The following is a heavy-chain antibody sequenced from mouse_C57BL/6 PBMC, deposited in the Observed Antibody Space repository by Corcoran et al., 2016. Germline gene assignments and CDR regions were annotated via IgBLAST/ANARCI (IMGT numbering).Heavy chain of an antibody. CDR2: INTYSGVP. D-gene: IGHD2-3*01. V-gene: IGHV9-3*01. J-gene: IGHJ2*01. CDR3: ARQDGYFYFDY. Sequence: QXQLVQSGPELKKPGETVKISCKASGYTFTTYGMSWVKQAPGKGLKWMGWINTYSGVPTYADDFKGRFAFSLETSASTAYLQINNLKNEDTATYFCARQDGYFYFDYWGQGTTLTVSS. CDR1: GYTFTTYG.